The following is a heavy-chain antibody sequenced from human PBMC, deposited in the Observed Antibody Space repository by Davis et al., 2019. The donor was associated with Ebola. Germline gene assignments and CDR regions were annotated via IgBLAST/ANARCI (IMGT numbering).Heavy chain of an antibody. Sequence: ASVKVSCKASGYTFTSYGISWVRQAPGQGLEWMGWISAYNGNTNYAQKLQGRVTMTTDTSTSTAYMALRSLRSDDTAVYYCARDTPSIAALFEYYYYGMDVWGKGTTVTVSS. V-gene: IGHV1-18*04. D-gene: IGHD6-6*01. J-gene: IGHJ6*04. CDR1: GYTFTSYG. CDR2: ISAYNGNT. CDR3: ARDTPSIAALFEYYYYGMDV.